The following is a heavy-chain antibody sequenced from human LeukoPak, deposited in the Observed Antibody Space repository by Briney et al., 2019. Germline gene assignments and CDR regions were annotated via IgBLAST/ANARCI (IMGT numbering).Heavy chain of an antibody. V-gene: IGHV3-9*01. CDR1: GFTFDDYA. CDR3: AKGFGYSSSWYVSYFDY. D-gene: IGHD6-13*01. Sequence: GRSLRLSCAASGFTFDDYAMHWVRQAPGKGLEWVSGISWNSGSMGYADSVKGRFTISRDNAKNSLYLQMNSLRAEDTALYYCAKGFGYSSSWYVSYFDYWGQGTLVTVSS. CDR2: ISWNSGSM. J-gene: IGHJ4*02.